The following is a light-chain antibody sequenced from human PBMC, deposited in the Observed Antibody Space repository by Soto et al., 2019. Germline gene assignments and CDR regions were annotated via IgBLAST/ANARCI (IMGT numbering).Light chain of an antibody. J-gene: IGLJ2*01. CDR1: SSNIGAGYD. V-gene: IGLV1-47*02. CDR2: SNN. Sequence: QSVLTQPPSVSGAPGQRVTISCTGSSSNIGAGYDVHWYQQLPGAAPKLLMHSNNLRPSGVPERISGPKSGTSASLAISGLRSEDEAVYYCASWDDRLGAVIFGGGTKVTVL. CDR3: ASWDDRLGAVI.